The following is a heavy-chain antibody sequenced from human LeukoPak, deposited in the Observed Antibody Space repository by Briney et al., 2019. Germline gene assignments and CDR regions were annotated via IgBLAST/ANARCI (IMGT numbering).Heavy chain of an antibody. V-gene: IGHV4-39*07. CDR1: GGSISSSSYY. CDR3: ARGLTMVRNKFDY. CDR2: INHSRST. Sequence: QASETLSLTCTVSGGSISSSSYYWGWIRQPPGKGRGWSGEINHSRSTNYNPSLKSRVTISVDTSKNQFSLKLSSVTAADTAVYYCARGLTMVRNKFDYWGQGTLVTVSS. J-gene: IGHJ4*02. D-gene: IGHD3-10*01.